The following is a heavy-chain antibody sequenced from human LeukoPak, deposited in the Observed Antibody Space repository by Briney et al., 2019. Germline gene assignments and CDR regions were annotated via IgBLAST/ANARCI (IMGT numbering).Heavy chain of an antibody. CDR2: ISGDGGST. D-gene: IGHD3-22*01. V-gene: IGHV3-43*02. J-gene: IGHJ4*02. Sequence: PGGSLRLSCAASGFIFDDYAMHWVRQAPGKGLEWVSLISGDGGSTYYADSVKGRFTISRDNSKNTLYLQMNSLRAEDTAVYYCAKAYYDSSGYYNYFDYWGQGTLATVSS. CDR1: GFIFDDYA. CDR3: AKAYYDSSGYYNYFDY.